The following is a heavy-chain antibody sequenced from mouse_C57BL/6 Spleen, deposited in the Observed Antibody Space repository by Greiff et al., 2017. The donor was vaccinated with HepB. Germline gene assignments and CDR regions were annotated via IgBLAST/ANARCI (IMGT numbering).Heavy chain of an antibody. CDR2: INPSNGGT. D-gene: IGHD2-1*01. V-gene: IGHV1-53*01. CDR3: ATGVYSYAMDY. Sequence: VQLQQPGTELVKPGASVKLSCKASGYTFTSYWMHWVKQRPGQGLEWIGNINPSNGGTNYNEKFKSKATLTVDKASSTAYMQLSSLTSADSAVYYCATGVYSYAMDYWGQGTSVTVSS. CDR1: GYTFTSYW. J-gene: IGHJ4*01.